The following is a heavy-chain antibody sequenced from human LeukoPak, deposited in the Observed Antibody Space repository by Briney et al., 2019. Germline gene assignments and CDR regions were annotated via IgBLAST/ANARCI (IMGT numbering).Heavy chain of an antibody. CDR3: ARAGGPYYYDASGYSFFDC. J-gene: IGHJ4*02. Sequence: GGSLRLSCATSGFTFSSYEMNWVRQAPGKGLEWVLYISSSGSTIYYADSVKSRFTISRDNAKNSLYLQMNSLRAEDTAVYYCARAGGPYYYDASGYSFFDCWGQGTLVTVSS. CDR1: GFTFSSYE. V-gene: IGHV3-48*03. CDR2: ISSSGSTI. D-gene: IGHD3-22*01.